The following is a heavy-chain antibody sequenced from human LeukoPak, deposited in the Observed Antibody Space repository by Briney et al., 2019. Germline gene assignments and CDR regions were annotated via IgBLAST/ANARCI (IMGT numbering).Heavy chain of an antibody. D-gene: IGHD3-22*01. J-gene: IGHJ4*02. CDR1: GGSVSSGSYY. CDR3: ARLRYDSSGYYHSVFDY. Sequence: PSETLSLTCTVSGGSVSSGSYYWSWIRQPPGKGLEWIGYIYYSGSTNYNPSLKSRVTISVDTSKNQFSLKLSSVTAADTAVYYCARLRYDSSGYYHSVFDYWGQGTLVTVSS. V-gene: IGHV4-61*01. CDR2: IYYSGST.